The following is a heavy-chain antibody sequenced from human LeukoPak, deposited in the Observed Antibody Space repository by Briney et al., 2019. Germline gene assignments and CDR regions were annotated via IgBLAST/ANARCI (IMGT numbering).Heavy chain of an antibody. Sequence: GGSLRLSCAASGFTFSNAWMSWVRQAPGKGMEWVGRIKSKTDGGTTDYAAPVKGRFTISRDDSKNTLYLQMNSLNTEDTAVYYCTTSRRTYGSGSYYPSWYWGQGTLVTVSS. J-gene: IGHJ4*02. CDR1: GFTFSNAW. V-gene: IGHV3-15*01. CDR2: IKSKTDGGTT. D-gene: IGHD3-10*01. CDR3: TTSRRTYGSGSYYPSWY.